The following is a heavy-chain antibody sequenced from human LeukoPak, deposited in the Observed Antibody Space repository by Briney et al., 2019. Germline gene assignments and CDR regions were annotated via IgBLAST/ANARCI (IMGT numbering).Heavy chain of an antibody. CDR2: MNPNSGKT. D-gene: IGHD6-13*01. CDR1: GYTFTSYD. Sequence: GASVKVSCKASGYTFTSYDINWVRQATGQGLEWMGWMNPNSGKTGYAQKFQGRVTMTRNTSISTAYMELSSLRSEDTAVYYCARVYSSSWYYYYGMDVWGQGTTVTVSS. CDR3: ARVYSSSWYYYYGMDV. J-gene: IGHJ6*02. V-gene: IGHV1-8*01.